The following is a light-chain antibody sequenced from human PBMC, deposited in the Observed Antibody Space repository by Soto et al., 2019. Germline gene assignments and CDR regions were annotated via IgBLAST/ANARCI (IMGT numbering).Light chain of an antibody. Sequence: VLTRTPLSSPVTLGQPASISCRSSQSLVHSDGRTYLNWLHQRPGQPPRLVIYKVSNRFSGVPDRFSGSGAGTDFTLKISRVEAEDVGIYYCMQATHYQPYTFGQGTKLEIK. CDR3: MQATHYQPYT. J-gene: IGKJ2*01. V-gene: IGKV2-24*01. CDR2: KVS. CDR1: QSLVHSDGRTY.